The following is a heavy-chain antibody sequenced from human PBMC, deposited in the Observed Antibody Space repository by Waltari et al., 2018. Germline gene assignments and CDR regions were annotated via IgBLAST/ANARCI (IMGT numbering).Heavy chain of an antibody. V-gene: IGHV5-51*01. CDR3: ARRRGGSTYYQDDAFEV. CDR1: GYSFFRHW. Sequence: EVQLVQSGAEVKKPGESLKISCKASGYSFFRHWIGWVRKRPGKGLEWVGITYAGDSETRYSPSFQGHVTVSVDKSISAAFLQWSSLKASDTAMYYCARRRGGSTYYQDDAFEVWGQGTLVIVSS. D-gene: IGHD3-10*01. J-gene: IGHJ3*01. CDR2: TYAGDSET.